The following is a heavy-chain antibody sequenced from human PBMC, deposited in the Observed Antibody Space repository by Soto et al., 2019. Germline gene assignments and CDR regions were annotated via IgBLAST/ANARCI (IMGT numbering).Heavy chain of an antibody. J-gene: IGHJ5*02. CDR2: TYYRSKWYN. D-gene: IGHD6-13*01. CDR1: GDSVSSNSAA. V-gene: IGHV6-1*01. CDR3: ARGGGQQLAFWFDP. Sequence: SQTLSLTCAIAGDSVSSNSAAWNWIRQSPSRGLEWLGRTYYRSKWYNDYAVSVKSRITINPDTSKNQFSLQLNSVTPEDTAVYYCARGGGQQLAFWFDPWGQGTLVTVSS.